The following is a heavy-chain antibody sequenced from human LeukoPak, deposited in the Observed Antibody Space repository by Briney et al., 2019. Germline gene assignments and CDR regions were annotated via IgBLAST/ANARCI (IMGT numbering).Heavy chain of an antibody. CDR3: ARVFWGTFDP. D-gene: IGHD3-16*01. J-gene: IGHJ5*02. Sequence: GGSLRLSCAASGFTFSSYSMNWVRQAPGKGLEWVSSISSSSSYIYYADSVKGRFTISRDNAKNSLYLQMNSLRAGDTAVYYCARVFWGTFDPWGQGTLVTVSS. CDR2: ISSSSSYI. CDR1: GFTFSSYS. V-gene: IGHV3-21*04.